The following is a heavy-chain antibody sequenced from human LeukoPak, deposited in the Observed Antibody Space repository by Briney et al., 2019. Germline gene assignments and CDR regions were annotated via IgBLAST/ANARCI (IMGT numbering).Heavy chain of an antibody. D-gene: IGHD2-2*01. J-gene: IGHJ4*02. Sequence: PGGSLRLSCGASGFIFSSYAMYWVRQAPGKGLEWVATISYEGAYKFYADSVKGRCTISRDNSMNTLYLQVNSLSAEDTAVYYCARMGYCTSTTCYHYFEYWGQGTLVTVSS. CDR1: GFIFSSYA. V-gene: IGHV3-30*04. CDR2: ISYEGAYK. CDR3: ARMGYCTSTTCYHYFEY.